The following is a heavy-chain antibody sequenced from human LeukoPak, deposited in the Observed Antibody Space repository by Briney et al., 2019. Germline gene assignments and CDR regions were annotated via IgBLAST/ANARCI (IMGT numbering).Heavy chain of an antibody. CDR3: AKGYYDFWSGYSNYFDY. V-gene: IGHV3-23*01. CDR2: ISGSGGST. D-gene: IGHD3-3*01. J-gene: IGHJ4*02. Sequence: PGGSLRLSCAASGFTFSSYAMRWVRQAPGKGLEWVSAISGSGGSTYYVDSVKGRFTISRDNSKNTLYLQMNSLRAEDTAVYYCAKGYYDFWSGYSNYFDYWGQGTLVTVSS. CDR1: GFTFSSYA.